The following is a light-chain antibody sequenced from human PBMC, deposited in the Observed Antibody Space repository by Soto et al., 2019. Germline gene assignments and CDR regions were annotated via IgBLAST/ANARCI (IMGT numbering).Light chain of an antibody. Sequence: SYELTQPPSVSVAPGQTARITCGGNYIGSKSVHWYQQKPGQAPVLVVSDDSDRPSGIPERFSGSNSGNTATLTISRVEAGDEADYYCHVWDSSSDHWVFGGGTKLTVL. CDR3: HVWDSSSDHWV. CDR1: YIGSKS. J-gene: IGLJ3*02. CDR2: DDS. V-gene: IGLV3-21*02.